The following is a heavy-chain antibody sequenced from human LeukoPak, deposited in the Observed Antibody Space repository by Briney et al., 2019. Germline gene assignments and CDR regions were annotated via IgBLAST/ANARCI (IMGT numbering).Heavy chain of an antibody. V-gene: IGHV4-61*01. D-gene: IGHD6-19*01. J-gene: IGHJ4*02. Sequence: SETLSLTCTVSGGSVSSGSYYWSWIRQPPGKGLEWIGYIYYSGSTNYNPSLKSRVTMSVDTSKNQFSLKLSSVTAADTAVYYCASAPGKYSSGWYFDYWGQGTLVTVSS. CDR2: IYYSGST. CDR1: GGSVSSGSYY. CDR3: ASAPGKYSSGWYFDY.